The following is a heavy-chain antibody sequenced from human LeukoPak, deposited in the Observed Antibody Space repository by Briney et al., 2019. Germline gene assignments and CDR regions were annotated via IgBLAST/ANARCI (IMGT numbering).Heavy chain of an antibody. J-gene: IGHJ3*02. CDR2: IYYSGST. V-gene: IGHV4-61*01. D-gene: IGHD2-21*01. CDR1: GGSVSSGSYY. CDR3: ASVVLRWPPDAFDI. Sequence: PETLSLTCTVSGGSVSSGSYYWSWIRQPPGKGLEWIGYIYYSGSTNYNPSLKSRVTISVDTSKNQFSLKLSSVTAADTAVYYCASVVLRWPPDAFDIWGQGTMVTVSS.